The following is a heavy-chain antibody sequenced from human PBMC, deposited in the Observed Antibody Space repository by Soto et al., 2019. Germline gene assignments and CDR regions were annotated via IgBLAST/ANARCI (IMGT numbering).Heavy chain of an antibody. Sequence: SETLSLTCTVSGGSISSGGYYWSWIRQHPGKGLEWIGYIYYSGSTYYNPSLKSRVTISVDTSKNQFSLKLTSVTAADTAVYYCARYYFDIGGYSNWFDPWGQGTVVTVSS. J-gene: IGHJ5*02. CDR3: ARYYFDIGGYSNWFDP. CDR2: IYYSGST. D-gene: IGHD3-22*01. CDR1: GGSISSGGYY. V-gene: IGHV4-31*03.